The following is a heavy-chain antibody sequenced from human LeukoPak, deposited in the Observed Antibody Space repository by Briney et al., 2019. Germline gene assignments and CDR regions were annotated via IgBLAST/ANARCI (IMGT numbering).Heavy chain of an antibody. CDR1: GYTFTGFY. Sequence: ASVKVSCKPSGYTFTGFYLHWVRQAPGQGLQWMGWINPKDGATKYSQNFRGRVTMTRDTSIDTAYMELSSLTSDDTAIYYCARPTHRLTVTTAIDYWGLGTLVTVSS. CDR2: INPKDGAT. CDR3: ARPTHRLTVTTAIDY. J-gene: IGHJ4*02. V-gene: IGHV1-2*02. D-gene: IGHD4-17*01.